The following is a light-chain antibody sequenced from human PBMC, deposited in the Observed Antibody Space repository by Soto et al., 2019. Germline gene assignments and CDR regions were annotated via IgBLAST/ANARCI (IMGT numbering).Light chain of an antibody. Sequence: QSALSQPASVSGSPGQSITISCTGTSSDVGGFEYVSWYQHQPGKAPKLIIYDVTKRPSGVSNRFSGSKSGNTASLTISGIQAEDEGDYYCGSNTRSSTSVFGTGTKVTVL. J-gene: IGLJ1*01. V-gene: IGLV2-14*01. CDR1: SSDVGGFEY. CDR2: DVT. CDR3: GSNTRSSTSV.